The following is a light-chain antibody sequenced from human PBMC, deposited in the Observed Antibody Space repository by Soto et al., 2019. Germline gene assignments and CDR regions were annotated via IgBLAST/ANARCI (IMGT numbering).Light chain of an antibody. Sequence: EIVLTQSPGTLSLSPGERATLSCRASQSVSSSYLAWYQQKPGQAPRLLIYGASSRATSIPDRFSGSGSGTDFTLTISRLEPEDFAVYYCQQYGSSPETFGPGTKVDIK. CDR2: GAS. CDR1: QSVSSSY. CDR3: QQYGSSPET. V-gene: IGKV3-20*01. J-gene: IGKJ3*01.